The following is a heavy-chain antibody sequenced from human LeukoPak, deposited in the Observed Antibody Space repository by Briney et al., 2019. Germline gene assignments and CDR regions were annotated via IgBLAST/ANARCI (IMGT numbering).Heavy chain of an antibody. CDR3: ARRSGYSYFQH. CDR2: IHHGGST. CDR1: VDSISSSKW. V-gene: IGHV4-4*02. Sequence: SETLSLTCAVSVDSISSSKWWSWVRQAPGKGLEWIGEIHHGGSTNYNPSLKSRVTISVDTPKNQFSLKLSSVTAADTAVYYCARRSGYSYFQHWGQGTLVTVSS. J-gene: IGHJ1*01. D-gene: IGHD3-3*01.